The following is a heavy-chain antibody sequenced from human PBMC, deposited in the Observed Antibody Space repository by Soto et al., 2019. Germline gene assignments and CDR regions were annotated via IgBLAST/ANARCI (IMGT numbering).Heavy chain of an antibody. CDR2: IIPILGIA. CDR3: ASGSGSYAGGDY. CDR1: GGTFSSYT. D-gene: IGHD1-26*01. V-gene: IGHV1-69*02. J-gene: IGHJ4*02. Sequence: QVQLVQSGAEVKKPGSSVMVSCKASGGTFSSYTISWVRQAPGQGLEWMGRIIPILGIANYAQKFQGRVTITADKSTSTAYMELSSLRSEDTAVYYCASGSGSYAGGDYWGQGTLVTVSS.